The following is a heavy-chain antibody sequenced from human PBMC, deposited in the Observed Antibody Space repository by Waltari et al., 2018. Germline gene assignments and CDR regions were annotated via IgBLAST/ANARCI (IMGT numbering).Heavy chain of an antibody. D-gene: IGHD3-9*01. CDR1: AFTFSNYA. J-gene: IGHJ4*02. V-gene: IGHV3-30*01. CDR3: ARGFHQRWLHQNDWCDY. Sequence: QVQLVESGGGVVQPGRSLRLSCAASAFTFSNYAMPWVRQAPGKGLEWVAVISYDGSNKYYGDSVKGRFTISRDSSKNTVYLEMNSLRAEDTAVYYCARGFHQRWLHQNDWCDYWGQGTLVTVSS. CDR2: ISYDGSNK.